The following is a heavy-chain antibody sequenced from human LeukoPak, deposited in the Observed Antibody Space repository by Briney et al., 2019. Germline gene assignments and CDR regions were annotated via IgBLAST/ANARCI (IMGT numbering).Heavy chain of an antibody. CDR1: GFTFSSYW. V-gene: IGHV3-7*05. CDR2: IKQDGSEK. J-gene: IGHJ4*02. CDR3: AKEGRLLPLC. D-gene: IGHD2-15*01. Sequence: GGSLRLSCAASGFTFSSYWMSWVRQAPGKGLEWVANIKQDGSEKYYVDSVKGRFTISRDNSKNTLYLQMNSLRAEDTAVYHCAKEGRLLPLCWGQGTLVTVSS.